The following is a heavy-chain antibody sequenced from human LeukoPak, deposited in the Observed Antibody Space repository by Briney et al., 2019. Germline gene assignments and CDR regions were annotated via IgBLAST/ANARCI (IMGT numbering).Heavy chain of an antibody. J-gene: IGHJ4*02. CDR3: AKDPYDSGGYYLGGPDY. D-gene: IGHD3-22*01. CDR2: ISYDGSNK. Sequence: HPGGSLRLSCAASGFTFSSYGMHWVRQAPGKGLEWVAVISYDGSNKYYADSVKGRFTISRDNSKNTLYLQMNSLRAEDTAVYYCAKDPYDSGGYYLGGPDYWGQGTLVTVSS. CDR1: GFTFSSYG. V-gene: IGHV3-30*18.